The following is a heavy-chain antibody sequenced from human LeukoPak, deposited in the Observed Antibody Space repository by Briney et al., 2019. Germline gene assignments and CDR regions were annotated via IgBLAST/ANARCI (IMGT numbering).Heavy chain of an antibody. CDR1: GYTFTSYG. Sequence: ASVTVSCKASGYTFTSYGISWVRQAPGQGLEWMGWISAYNGNTNYAQKLQGRVTMTTDTSTSTAYMELRSLRSDDTAVYYCASFIAVAGTVYYYGMDVWGQGTTVTVSS. V-gene: IGHV1-18*01. CDR2: ISAYNGNT. D-gene: IGHD6-19*01. CDR3: ASFIAVAGTVYYYGMDV. J-gene: IGHJ6*02.